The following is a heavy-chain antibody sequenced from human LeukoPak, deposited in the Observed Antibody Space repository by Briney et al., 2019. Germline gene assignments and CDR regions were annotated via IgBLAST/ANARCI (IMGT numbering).Heavy chain of an antibody. CDR2: ISSSGSTI. D-gene: IGHD1-7*01. V-gene: IGHV3-11*01. CDR1: RFTFSDYY. J-gene: IGHJ4*02. Sequence: PGGSLRLSCAASRFTFSDYYMSWIRQAPGKGLEWVSYISSSGSTIYYADSVKGRFTISRNNAKNSLYLQMNSLRAEDTAVYYCARAGRNYWYCFDYWGQGTLVTVSS. CDR3: ARAGRNYWYCFDY.